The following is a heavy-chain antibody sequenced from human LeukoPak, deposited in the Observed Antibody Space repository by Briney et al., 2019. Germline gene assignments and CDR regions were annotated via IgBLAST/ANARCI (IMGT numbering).Heavy chain of an antibody. CDR3: ARVQDSLGFDN. CDR2: IYSGGST. J-gene: IGHJ4*02. CDR1: GFTVSSNY. V-gene: IGHV3-66*01. Sequence: GGSLRLSCAASGFTVSSNYMSWVRQAPGKGLEFVSVIYSGGSTYYADSVKVRFTISRDNFKNTLYLQLNSLRAEDTAVYYCARVQDSLGFDNWGQGALVTVSS.